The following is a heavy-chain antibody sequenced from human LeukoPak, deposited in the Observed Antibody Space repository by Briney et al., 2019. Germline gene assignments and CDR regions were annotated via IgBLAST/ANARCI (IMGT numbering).Heavy chain of an antibody. V-gene: IGHV1-69*04. J-gene: IGHJ3*02. CDR2: IIPIFGIA. CDR1: GGTFSSYA. Sequence: SVKVSCKASGGTFSSYAISWVRQAPGQELEWMGRIIPIFGIANYAQRFQGRVTITADKSTSTAYMELSSLRSEDTAVYYCARPTPDIVGATNAFDIWGQGTMVTVSS. CDR3: ARPTPDIVGATNAFDI. D-gene: IGHD1-26*01.